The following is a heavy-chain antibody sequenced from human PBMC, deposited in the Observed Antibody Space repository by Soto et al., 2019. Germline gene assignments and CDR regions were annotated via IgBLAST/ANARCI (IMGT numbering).Heavy chain of an antibody. J-gene: IGHJ3*02. CDR3: AREVDYGDYLDAFDI. V-gene: IGHV1-18*01. CDR1: GYTFTSYG. D-gene: IGHD4-17*01. CDR2: ISAYNGNT. Sequence: GASVKVSCKASGYTFTSYGISWVRQAPGQGLEWMGWISAYNGNTNYAQKLQGRVTMTTDTSTSTAYMELRSLRSDDTAVYYCAREVDYGDYLDAFDIWGQGTMVTVSS.